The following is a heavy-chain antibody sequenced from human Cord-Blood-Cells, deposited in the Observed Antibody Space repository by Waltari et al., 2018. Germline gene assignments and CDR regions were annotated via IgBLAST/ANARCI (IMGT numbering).Heavy chain of an antibody. CDR1: GGTFRSYA. D-gene: IGHD3-22*01. Sequence: QVQLVKPGAEVKKPGSSGKVPCKASGGTFRSYAISWVRQAPGQGLEWMGGVITIFGTANYAQTFQGRVRITADESTSTAYMELSSLRSEDTAVYYCAIGCYYYDSIGYAFDIWGQGTMVTVSS. J-gene: IGHJ3*02. CDR3: AIGCYYYDSIGYAFDI. V-gene: IGHV1-69*01. CDR2: VITIFGTA.